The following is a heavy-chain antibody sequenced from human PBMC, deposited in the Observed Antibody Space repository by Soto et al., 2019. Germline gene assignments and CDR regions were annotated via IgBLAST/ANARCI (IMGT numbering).Heavy chain of an antibody. Sequence: ASVKVSCKASGYIFPDYYVHWVRQAPGEGLEWMGRINPNGGGTNYAQKFEGWVTMTTDTSISTAYMELSRLNFDDTAVYCCARGEQLVHFDSWGQGTLVTVSS. CDR3: ARGEQLVHFDS. J-gene: IGHJ4*01. V-gene: IGHV1-2*04. CDR2: INPNGGGT. CDR1: GYIFPDYY. D-gene: IGHD6-6*01.